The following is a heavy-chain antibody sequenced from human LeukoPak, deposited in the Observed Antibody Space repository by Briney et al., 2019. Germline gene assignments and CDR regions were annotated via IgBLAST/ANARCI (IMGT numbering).Heavy chain of an antibody. CDR2: INHRGST. Sequence: SETLSLTCGVHGGSFSGYSCNWIRQPPGKGLEWIGEINHRGSTNYNPSLKSRVTISEDTSKKQFSLKLTSVTAADTAIYYCTGGPYCSGGTCSFYFYGLAVWGPGTAVTVSS. D-gene: IGHD2-15*01. V-gene: IGHV4-34*01. CDR1: GGSFSGYS. CDR3: TGGPYCSGGTCSFYFYGLAV. J-gene: IGHJ6*02.